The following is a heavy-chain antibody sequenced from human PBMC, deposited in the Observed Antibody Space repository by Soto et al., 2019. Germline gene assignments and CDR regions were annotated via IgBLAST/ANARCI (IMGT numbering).Heavy chain of an antibody. CDR3: AHSRFYFYGQIDASDI. J-gene: IGHJ3*02. CDR1: GFSLSTSGVG. V-gene: IGHV2-5*02. Sequence: QITLKESGPTLVKPTQTLTLTCTFSGFSLSTSGVGVGWIRQPPGKALEWLALIYWDDDKRYSPSLKSRLTITKDTSKNLVVLTMTNMDPVDTATYYFAHSRFYFYGQIDASDIWGQGTMVTVSS. D-gene: IGHD3-10*01. CDR2: IYWDDDK.